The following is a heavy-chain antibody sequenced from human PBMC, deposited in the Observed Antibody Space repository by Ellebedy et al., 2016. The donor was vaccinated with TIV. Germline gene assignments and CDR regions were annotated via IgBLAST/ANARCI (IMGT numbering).Heavy chain of an antibody. J-gene: IGHJ4*02. V-gene: IGHV3-7*03. Sequence: GESLKISCAASEFAFDDEWRSWVRQAPGKGLEWVANINKDGSEDYYLDSVKGRFTISRDNTENSLFLEMSSLRAEDTAIYYCVRGGARSSWYWRLWGQGTLVTVSS. CDR2: INKDGSED. CDR1: EFAFDDEW. CDR3: VRGGARSSWYWRL. D-gene: IGHD2-8*02.